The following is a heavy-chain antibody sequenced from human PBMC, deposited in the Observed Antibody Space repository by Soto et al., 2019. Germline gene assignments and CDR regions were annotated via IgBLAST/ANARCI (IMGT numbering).Heavy chain of an antibody. CDR3: AKEFRHPGPKTPYYYYYGMDV. V-gene: IGHV3-23*01. Sequence: QLGGSLRLSCAASGFTFSSYAMSWVRQAPGKGLEWVSAISGSGGSTYYADSVKGRFTIFRENSKDTLYLQMNSLRAEDTAVYYCAKEFRHPGPKTPYYYYYGMDVWGQGTTVTVSS. CDR1: GFTFSSYA. J-gene: IGHJ6*02. CDR2: ISGSGGST.